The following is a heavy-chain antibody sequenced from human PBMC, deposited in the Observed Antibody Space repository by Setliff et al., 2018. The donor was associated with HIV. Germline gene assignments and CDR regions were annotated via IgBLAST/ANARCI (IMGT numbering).Heavy chain of an antibody. CDR1: GGSISSGSYF. Sequence: SETLSLTCPVSGGSISSGSYFWSWIRQPAGKGLEWIGRIYTSGSTNYNPSLKSRITMSIDTSKNHFSLKLSSVTAADTAVYYCARLRYYDILAGYAFDYWGQGTLVTVSS. D-gene: IGHD3-9*01. J-gene: IGHJ4*02. V-gene: IGHV4-61*02. CDR3: ARLRYYDILAGYAFDY. CDR2: IYTSGST.